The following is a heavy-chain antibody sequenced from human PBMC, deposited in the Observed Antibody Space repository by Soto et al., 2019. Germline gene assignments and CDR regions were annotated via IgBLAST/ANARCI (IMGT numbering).Heavy chain of an antibody. CDR3: ARGLVVYATTAYYKD. CDR2: ISVNNGYT. J-gene: IGHJ4*02. Sequence: ASVKVSCKASGYTFSSHAITWVRQAPGEGLEWMGWISVNNGYTNYAQKFQGRLTMTTDTSTSTVHMELRSLGSDGTAVYYCARGLVVYATTAYYKDWGQGTLVTVSS. D-gene: IGHD2-2*01. CDR1: GYTFSSHA. V-gene: IGHV1-18*01.